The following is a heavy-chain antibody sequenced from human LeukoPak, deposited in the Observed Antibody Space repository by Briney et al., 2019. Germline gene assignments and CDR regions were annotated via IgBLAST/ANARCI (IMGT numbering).Heavy chain of an antibody. V-gene: IGHV3-30*18. D-gene: IGHD5-18*01. CDR2: VSYDASKK. CDR3: AKELRGYSFFEH. Sequence: PGGSLRLSCAASGFTFSSYGMHWVRQAPGKGLGWVAVVSYDASKKFYADSAKGRFTISRDNSKNTLSLQMNSLRPEDTAVYYCAKELRGYSFFEHWGQGSLVTVSS. CDR1: GFTFSSYG. J-gene: IGHJ4*02.